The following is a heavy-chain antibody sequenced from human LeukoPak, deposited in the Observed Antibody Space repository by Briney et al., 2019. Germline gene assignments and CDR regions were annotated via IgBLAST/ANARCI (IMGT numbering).Heavy chain of an antibody. CDR1: GFIFNNYW. CDR3: VRDRIGFDP. J-gene: IGHJ5*02. CDR2: VDSDGSST. Sequence: GGSLRLSCAASGFIFNNYWMHWVRQAPGKGLVWVSRVDSDGSSTSYADSVKGRFTVSRDNAKNTVILLMNSLRAEDTAVYYCVRDRIGFDPWGQDTLVTVSS. V-gene: IGHV3-74*01. D-gene: IGHD3-16*02.